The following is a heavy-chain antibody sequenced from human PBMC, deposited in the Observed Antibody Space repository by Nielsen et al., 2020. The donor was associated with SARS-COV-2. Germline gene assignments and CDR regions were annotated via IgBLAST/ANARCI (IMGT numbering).Heavy chain of an antibody. CDR2: ISAHNGNT. CDR1: VYTFTDSG. J-gene: IGHJ4*02. D-gene: IGHD3/OR15-3a*01. V-gene: IGHV1-18*01. CDR3: ARGTGEDY. Sequence: ASVNVSHMSSVYTFTDSGSSSVRQAPGEGLEGMGWISAHNGNTKYVQKLQGRVTMSTDTSTSTAHMELRSLRSDDTAVYYCARGTGEDYWGQGTLVTVSS.